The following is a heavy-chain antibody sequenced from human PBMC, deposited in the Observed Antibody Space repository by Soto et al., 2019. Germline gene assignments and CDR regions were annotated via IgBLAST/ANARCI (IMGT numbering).Heavy chain of an antibody. Sequence: EVQLVESGGGLVKPGGSLRLSCAASAFTSSNAWMTWVRQAPGKGLEWIGRIKSRSDGGTTDYAAPVKGRFVISRDDSKNTLYLQMNSLKTDDTAVYYCTNASGPWAGSGMNVWGQGTTVIVSS. CDR2: IKSRSDGGTT. D-gene: IGHD3-10*01. V-gene: IGHV3-15*01. CDR3: TNASGPWAGSGMNV. CDR1: AFTSSNAW. J-gene: IGHJ6*02.